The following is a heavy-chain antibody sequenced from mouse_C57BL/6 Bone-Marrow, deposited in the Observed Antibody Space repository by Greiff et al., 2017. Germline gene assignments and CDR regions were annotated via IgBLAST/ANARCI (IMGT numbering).Heavy chain of an antibody. CDR1: GYTFTSYW. Sequence: QVQLQQSGAELVRPGASVKLSCKASGYTFTSYWMGWVKQRPGQGLEWIGNIYPGGSGTNYNEKFKGKATLTEDKSSSTAYLQFSSLTSEDSAFYYGARYGSFCSPFDYWGQGTTLTVSS. D-gene: IGHD1-1*02. CDR3: ARYGSFCSPFDY. V-gene: IGHV1-63*01. J-gene: IGHJ2*01. CDR2: IYPGGSGT.